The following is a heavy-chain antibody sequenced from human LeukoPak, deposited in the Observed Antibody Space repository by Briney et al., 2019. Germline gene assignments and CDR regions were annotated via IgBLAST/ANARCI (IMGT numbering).Heavy chain of an antibody. J-gene: IGHJ4*02. V-gene: IGHV3-7*01. Sequence: VRQXPGKGLXWVAKIKQDGSEKYYVDSVEGRFTISRDNAKNSLYLQMNSLRAEDTAVYYCARGPTRANSSDYWGQGTLLAVSS. CDR3: ARGPTRANSSDY. CDR2: IKQDGSEK. D-gene: IGHD2/OR15-2a*01.